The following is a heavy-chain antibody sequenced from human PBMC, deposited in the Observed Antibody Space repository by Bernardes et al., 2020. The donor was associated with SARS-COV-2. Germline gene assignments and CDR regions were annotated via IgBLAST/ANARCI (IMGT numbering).Heavy chain of an antibody. V-gene: IGHV4-39*01. Sequence: STYYSGSTYYNPSLKSRVTISVDTSKNQFSLKLSSVTAADTAVYYCARHGGYGPGLFVPRSQG. J-gene: IGHJ5*02. D-gene: IGHD3-10*01. CDR2: TYYSGST. CDR3: ARHGGYGPGLFVP.